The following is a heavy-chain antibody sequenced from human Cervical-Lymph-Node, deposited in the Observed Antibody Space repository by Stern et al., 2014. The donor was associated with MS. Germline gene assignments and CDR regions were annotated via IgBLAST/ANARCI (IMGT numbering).Heavy chain of an antibody. J-gene: IGHJ4*02. V-gene: IGHV3-21*01. Sequence: EVQLEESGGGLVKPGGSLRLSCAASGFTFSSYSMNWVRQAPGKGLEWVSSISSSSSYIYYADSVKGRFTISRDNAKNSLYLQMNSLRAEDTAVYYCARDRSGYYYDSSGYNNPPFDYWGQGTLVTVSS. CDR1: GFTFSSYS. CDR2: ISSSSSYI. D-gene: IGHD3-22*01. CDR3: ARDRSGYYYDSSGYNNPPFDY.